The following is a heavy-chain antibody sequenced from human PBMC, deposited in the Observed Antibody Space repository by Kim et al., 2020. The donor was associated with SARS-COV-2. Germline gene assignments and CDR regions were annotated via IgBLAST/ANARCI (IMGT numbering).Heavy chain of an antibody. CDR2: INHSGST. D-gene: IGHD2-2*02. CDR1: GGSFSGYY. V-gene: IGHV4-34*01. Sequence: SETLSLTCAVYGGSFSGYYWSWIRQPPGKGLEWIGEINHSGSTNYNPSLKSRVTISVDTSKNQFSLKLSSVTAADTAVYYCARGGRGIVVVPAAIFGDVWGQGTTVTVSS. J-gene: IGHJ6*02. CDR3: ARGGRGIVVVPAAIFGDV.